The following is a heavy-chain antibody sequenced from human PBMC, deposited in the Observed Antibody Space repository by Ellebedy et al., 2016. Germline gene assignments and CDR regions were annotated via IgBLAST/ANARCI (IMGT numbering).Heavy chain of an antibody. CDR3: ARARHPGDWFDP. Sequence: GGSLRLSCAASGFTFSTYSMNWVRQAPGRGLEWVSSITSSSSYIYYADSVKGRFTISRDNAKNSLFLQMNGLRVDDTAFYYCARARHPGDWFDPWGQGTLVTVSP. CDR2: ITSSSSYI. CDR1: GFTFSTYS. J-gene: IGHJ5*02. V-gene: IGHV3-21*06. D-gene: IGHD3-10*01.